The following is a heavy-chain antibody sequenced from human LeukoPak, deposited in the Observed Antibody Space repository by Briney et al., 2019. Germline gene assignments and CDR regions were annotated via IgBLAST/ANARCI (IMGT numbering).Heavy chain of an antibody. CDR1: GGSLTNPTYYQ. CDR3: ARALKKGYCSGGSCYSAPHNWFDP. Sequence: PSETLSLTCTVSGGSLTNPTYYQWSWIRQPPGRGLELIGSLYASGSAKFNPSLTSRVAMSLDTSQNQFSLKLSSVTAADTAVYYCARALKKGYCSGGSCYSAPHNWFDPWGQGTLVTVSS. V-gene: IGHV4-4*07. CDR2: LYASGSA. J-gene: IGHJ5*02. D-gene: IGHD2-15*01.